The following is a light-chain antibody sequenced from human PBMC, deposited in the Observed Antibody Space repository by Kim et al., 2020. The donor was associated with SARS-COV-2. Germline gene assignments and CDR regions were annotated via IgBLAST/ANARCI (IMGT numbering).Light chain of an antibody. V-gene: IGKV3-11*01. CDR3: QQREDWPVN. J-gene: IGKJ4*01. CDR1: QSVSTS. Sequence: EIVLTQSPATLSLSPGERATLSCRASQSVSTSVAWFQHKPGQAPRLLIHDASYRATGIPARFSGSGSETDFTLTITGLQAEEFAVYYCQQREDWPVNYDEETKEDNK. CDR2: DAS.